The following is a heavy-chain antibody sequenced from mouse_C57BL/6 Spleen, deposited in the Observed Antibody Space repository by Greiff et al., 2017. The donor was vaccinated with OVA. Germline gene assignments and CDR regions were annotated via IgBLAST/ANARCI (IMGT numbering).Heavy chain of an antibody. J-gene: IGHJ1*03. Sequence: QVQLQQPGAELVRPGSSVKLSCKASGYTFTSYWMHWVKQRPIQGLEWIGNIDPSDSETHYNQMFKDKATLTVDKSSSTAYMQLSSLTSEDSAVYYCARNYGSSYWYFDVWGTGTTVTVSS. D-gene: IGHD1-1*01. CDR2: IDPSDSET. V-gene: IGHV1-52*01. CDR3: ARNYGSSYWYFDV. CDR1: GYTFTSYW.